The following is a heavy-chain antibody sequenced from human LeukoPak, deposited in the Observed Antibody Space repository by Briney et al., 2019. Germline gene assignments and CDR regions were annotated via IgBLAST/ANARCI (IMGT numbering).Heavy chain of an antibody. Sequence: GGSLTPSCAASGFTFSSYSMNWVRQAPGKGLEWVSSISSSSSYIYYADSVKGRFTISRDNAKNSLYLQMNSLRAEDTAVYYCARGRGTYFDYWGQGTLVTVSS. CDR1: GFTFSSYS. D-gene: IGHD3-16*01. V-gene: IGHV3-21*01. CDR2: ISSSSSYI. J-gene: IGHJ4*02. CDR3: ARGRGTYFDY.